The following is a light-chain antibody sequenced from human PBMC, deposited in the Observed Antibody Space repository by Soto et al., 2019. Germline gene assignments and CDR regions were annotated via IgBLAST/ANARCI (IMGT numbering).Light chain of an antibody. CDR2: GAS. V-gene: IGKV3-20*01. CDR1: QSVSSSY. J-gene: IGKJ2*01. CDR3: QQYGSSPHT. Sequence: EIVLTQSPGTLSLSPGERATLSCRASQSVSSSYLAWYQHKPGQAPRLLIYGASSRATGIPDRFSGSGSGTDFTLPINRLEPEDFAVYYCQQYGSSPHTFGQGTKLEIK.